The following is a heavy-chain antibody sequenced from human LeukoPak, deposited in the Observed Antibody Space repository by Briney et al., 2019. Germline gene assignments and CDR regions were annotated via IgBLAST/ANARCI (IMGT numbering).Heavy chain of an antibody. CDR1: GGSISSSTYY. V-gene: IGHV4-39*01. J-gene: IGHJ4*02. CDR2: IYYSGST. CDR3: ARQDYDSSGYYSLNYLDY. Sequence: PSETLSLTCTVSGGSISSSTYYWGWIRQPPGKGLECIGSIYYSGSTYYNPSLKSRVTISVDTSKNHFSLKLSSVTAADTAVYCCARQDYDSSGYYSLNYLDYWGQGTLVTVSS. D-gene: IGHD3-22*01.